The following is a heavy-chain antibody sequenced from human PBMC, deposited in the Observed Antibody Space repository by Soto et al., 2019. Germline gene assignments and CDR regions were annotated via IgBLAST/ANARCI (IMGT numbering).Heavy chain of an antibody. J-gene: IGHJ3*02. CDR3: ARGRGGWFINQLLNAFDI. Sequence: QVQLQESGPGLVNPSETLSLTCTVSGGSISSYYWSWSRQPPGKGLEWIGYIYYSGSTNYNPSLKSRVTVSVDTPKNQFSLKLSSVTAADTPVYNCARGRGGWFINQLLNAFDIWGQGTMVTVSS. CDR2: IYYSGST. V-gene: IGHV4-59*01. CDR1: GGSISSYY. D-gene: IGHD2-2*01.